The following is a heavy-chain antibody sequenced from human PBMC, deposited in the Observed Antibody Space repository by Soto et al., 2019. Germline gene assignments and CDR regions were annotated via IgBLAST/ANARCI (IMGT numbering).Heavy chain of an antibody. J-gene: IGHJ4*02. Sequence: EVQLVESGGRLVQPGRSLRLSCVGTGLNFDDFAMHWVRQAPGKGLEWVSGITWNSRVLAYADSVKGRFNISRDNARNSLYLQMDSLRDEDPALYYCAKGRYDFWSPYYFDSWGQGTLVTVSS. CDR3: AKGRYDFWSPYYFDS. CDR1: GLNFDDFA. CDR2: ITWNSRVL. V-gene: IGHV3-9*01. D-gene: IGHD3-3*01.